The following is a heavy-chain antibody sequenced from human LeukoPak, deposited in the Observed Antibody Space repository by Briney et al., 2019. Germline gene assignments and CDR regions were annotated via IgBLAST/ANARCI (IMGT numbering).Heavy chain of an antibody. D-gene: IGHD6-13*01. V-gene: IGHV3-30*03. CDR2: ISYDGSNR. CDR3: ARVRGASSSSWYFDY. J-gene: IGHJ4*02. Sequence: GSLRLSCAASGFTFSRYGMHWVRQAPDKGLEWVAVISYDGSNRYYAESVKGRFTISRDNSKNTLYLQMNSLRAEDTAVYYCARVRGASSSSWYFDYWGQGTLVTVSS. CDR1: GFTFSRYG.